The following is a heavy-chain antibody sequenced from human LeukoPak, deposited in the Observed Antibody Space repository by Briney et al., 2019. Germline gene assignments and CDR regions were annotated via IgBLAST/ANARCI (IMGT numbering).Heavy chain of an antibody. J-gene: IGHJ4*02. Sequence: GGSLRLSCAASGFTFSSYWMHWVRQAPGKGLEWVAVISYDGSNKYYGDSVKGRFTISRDNSKNTLYLQMNSLRAEDTAVYYCAKDFRPIAVAATQGLDYWGQGTLVTVSS. CDR2: ISYDGSNK. V-gene: IGHV3-30*18. CDR3: AKDFRPIAVAATQGLDY. CDR1: GFTFSSYW. D-gene: IGHD6-19*01.